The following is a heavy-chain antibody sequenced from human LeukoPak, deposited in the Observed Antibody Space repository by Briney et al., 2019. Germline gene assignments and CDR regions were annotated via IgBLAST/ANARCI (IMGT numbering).Heavy chain of an antibody. CDR1: GFTFSSYA. V-gene: IGHV3-23*01. J-gene: IGHJ6*03. CDR3: AKDRWIQLWLRYYYYMDV. Sequence: GGSLKLSCTASGFTFSSYAMSWVRQAPGQGLEWVSAISGSGGSTYYADSVKGRFTISRDNSKNTLYLQMNSLRAEDTAVYYCAKDRWIQLWLRYYYYMDVWGKGTTVTVSS. D-gene: IGHD5-18*01. CDR2: ISGSGGST.